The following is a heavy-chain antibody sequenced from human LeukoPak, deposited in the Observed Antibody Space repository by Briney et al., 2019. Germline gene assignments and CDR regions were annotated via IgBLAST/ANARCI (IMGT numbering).Heavy chain of an antibody. CDR3: ATIMQWLEAFDI. CDR1: GYTFTSYY. J-gene: IGHJ3*02. D-gene: IGHD6-19*01. CDR2: INPSGGST. Sequence: ASVKVSCKASGYTFTSYYMHWVRQAPGQGLEWMGIINPSGGSTSYAQKFQGRVTMTRDMSTSTVYMELSSLRSEDTAVYYCATIMQWLEAFDIWGQGTMVTVSS. V-gene: IGHV1-46*01.